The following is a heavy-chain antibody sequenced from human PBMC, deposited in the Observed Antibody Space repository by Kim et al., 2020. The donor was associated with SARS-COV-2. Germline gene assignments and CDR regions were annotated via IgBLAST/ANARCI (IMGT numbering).Heavy chain of an antibody. D-gene: IGHD5-18*01. CDR3: AKCGHSYGYVEGHFHY. V-gene: IGHV3-23*01. Sequence: GGSLRLSCAASGFTFSSYAMNWVRQAPGKGLEWVSGISGSGGGTYYADSVKGRFTISRDNSKNTLYLQLNSLRAEDTAVYYCAKCGHSYGYVEGHFHYWGRGTRVTVSS. CDR1: GFTFSSYA. CDR2: ISGSGGGT. J-gene: IGHJ4*02.